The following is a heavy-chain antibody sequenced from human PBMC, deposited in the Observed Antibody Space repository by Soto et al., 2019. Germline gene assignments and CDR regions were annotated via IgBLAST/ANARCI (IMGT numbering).Heavy chain of an antibody. V-gene: IGHV1-18*04. CDR1: GYTFTSYG. D-gene: IGHD6-13*01. CDR2: ISAYNGNT. Sequence: ASVKVSCKASGYTFTSYGISWVRQAPGQGLEWMGWISAYNGNTNYAQKLQGRVTMTTDTSTSTAYMELRSLSSDDTAGEYLSNDSNSSWYGSGMDVWGQGTTVTV. CDR3: SNDSNSSWYGSGMDV. J-gene: IGHJ6*02.